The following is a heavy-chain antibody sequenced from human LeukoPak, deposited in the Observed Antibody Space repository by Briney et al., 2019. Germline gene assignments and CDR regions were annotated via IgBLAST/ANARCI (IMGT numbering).Heavy chain of an antibody. CDR3: AKTPYSSFGGFFDY. V-gene: IGHV3-30*18. J-gene: IGHJ4*02. CDR2: LPYDGSNK. Sequence: GRSLRLSCASSGFTFSIYGMQWVRQARGKGLEWVAVLPYDGSNKYYADSVQGRFTISRDHAKDTLYLQMNSLRAEDTAVYYCAKTPYSSFGGFFDYWGQGTLVTVSS. CDR1: GFTFSIYG. D-gene: IGHD4-11*01.